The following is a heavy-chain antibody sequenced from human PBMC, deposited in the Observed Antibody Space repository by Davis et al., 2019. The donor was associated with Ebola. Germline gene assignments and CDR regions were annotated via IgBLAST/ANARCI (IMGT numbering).Heavy chain of an antibody. CDR3: ARGWLRGSMDV. CDR1: GDSVASGG. D-gene: IGHD5-18*01. V-gene: IGHV6-1*01. Sequence: PSETLSLTCALSGDSVASGGWHRITQSPSRGLEWLGRTYYNSKWYHDYAVSVQSRLTINPDTSKNQFSLQLNSVTPEDTALYYCARGWLRGSMDVWGEGTTVTVSS. CDR2: TYYNSKWYH. J-gene: IGHJ6*04.